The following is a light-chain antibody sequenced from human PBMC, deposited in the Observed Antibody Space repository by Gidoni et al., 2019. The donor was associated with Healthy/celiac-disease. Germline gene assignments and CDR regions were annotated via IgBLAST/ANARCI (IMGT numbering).Light chain of an antibody. Sequence: DIQLTQSPYTLSASVGDKVTITCRARQSISSWLAWYQQKTGKPPKLLIYKASSLEIGVPSRFSGTGSGTAFTLTISSLQPDAFATYYCQRYNSYPYSFGQGTKLEIK. J-gene: IGKJ2*03. CDR3: QRYNSYPYS. CDR2: KAS. V-gene: IGKV1-5*03. CDR1: QSISSW.